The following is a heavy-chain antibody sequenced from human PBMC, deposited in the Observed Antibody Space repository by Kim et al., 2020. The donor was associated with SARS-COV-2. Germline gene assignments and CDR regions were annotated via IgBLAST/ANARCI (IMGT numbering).Heavy chain of an antibody. Sequence: GGSLRLSCAASGFTFSDYYMSWIRQAPGKGLEWVSYISSSSPYTNYAASVKGRFTISRDNAKNSLYLQVNSLRVEDTAVYYCARGGRDRSSRLVDYWGQGTLVTVSS. V-gene: IGHV3-11*06. CDR2: ISSSSPYT. CDR1: GFTFSDYY. CDR3: ARGGRDRSSRLVDY. J-gene: IGHJ4*02. D-gene: IGHD3-16*02.